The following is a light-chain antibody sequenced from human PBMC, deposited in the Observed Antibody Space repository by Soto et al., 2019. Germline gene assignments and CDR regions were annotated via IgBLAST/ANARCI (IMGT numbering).Light chain of an antibody. J-gene: IGKJ2*01. CDR1: QSINKC. Sequence: DIQMTQSPATLFVSLGDTVTITCRASQSINKCLAWYQQKPGKAPKLLIYEVSTLESGVPSRFSGSGSGTEFTLTISSLQPDDIATYYCKQYNSFFGQGTKLEIK. CDR3: KQYNSF. V-gene: IGKV1-5*03. CDR2: EVS.